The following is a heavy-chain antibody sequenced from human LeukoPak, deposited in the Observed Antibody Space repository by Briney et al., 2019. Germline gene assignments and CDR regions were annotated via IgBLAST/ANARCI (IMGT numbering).Heavy chain of an antibody. V-gene: IGHV1-2*02. CDR1: GYTFIGYY. CDR3: AREGVIGDGYNFFDY. D-gene: IGHD5-24*01. J-gene: IGHJ4*02. Sequence: ASVKVSCKASGYTFIGYYMHWVRQAPGQGLEWMGWINPHSGGTNSEQNFQGRVTMSRNTSISTVYMELSRLRSDDTALYYCAREGVIGDGYNFFDYWGQGTLVTVSS. CDR2: INPHSGGT.